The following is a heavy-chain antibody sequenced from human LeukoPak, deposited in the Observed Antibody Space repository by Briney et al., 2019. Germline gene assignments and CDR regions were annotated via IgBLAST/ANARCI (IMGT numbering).Heavy chain of an antibody. CDR2: ISYDGSNK. CDR1: GFTFSSYA. D-gene: IGHD6-19*01. Sequence: PGGSLRLSCAASGFTFSSYAMHWVRQAPGKGLEWVAVISYDGSNKYYADSVKGRFTISRDNSKNTLYLQMNSLRAEDTAVYYCARGSSSGWVFDYWGQGTLVTVSS. J-gene: IGHJ4*02. V-gene: IGHV3-30-3*01. CDR3: ARGSSSGWVFDY.